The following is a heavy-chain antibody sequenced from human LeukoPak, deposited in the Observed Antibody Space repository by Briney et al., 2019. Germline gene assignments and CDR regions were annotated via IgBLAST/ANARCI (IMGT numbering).Heavy chain of an antibody. CDR3: ARASQGSGWAS. CDR1: GGSFGGYY. Sequence: PSETLSLTCAVYGGSFGGYYWSWIRQPPGKGLEWIGEINHSGSINYNPSLESRVTISVDTSKNQFSLNLGSVTAADMAVYYCARASQGSGWASWGQGTLVTVSS. D-gene: IGHD6-19*01. J-gene: IGHJ5*02. V-gene: IGHV4-34*01. CDR2: INHSGSI.